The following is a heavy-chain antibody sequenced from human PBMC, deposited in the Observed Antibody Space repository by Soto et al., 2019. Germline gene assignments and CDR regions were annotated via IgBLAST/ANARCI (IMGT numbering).Heavy chain of an antibody. D-gene: IGHD3-9*01. CDR2: IIPIFGTA. Sequence: QVQLVQSGAEVKKPGSSVKVSCKASGGTFSTYAISWVRQAPGQGPEWMGGIIPIFGTANYAQKFQGRGTITADESTSTTYLELASLRSEDPAVYYCAREVRQSKNDWGPFAYCRQGTLVTVSS. V-gene: IGHV1-69*12. J-gene: IGHJ4*02. CDR1: GGTFSTYA. CDR3: AREVRQSKNDWGPFAY.